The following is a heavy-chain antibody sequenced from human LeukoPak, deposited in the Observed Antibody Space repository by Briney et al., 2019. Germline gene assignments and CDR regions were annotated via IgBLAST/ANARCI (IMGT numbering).Heavy chain of an antibody. Sequence: SETLSLTCTVSGDSVSSYYWSWIRQHPGKGLEWIGYINYSGSTNYNPSLKSRVTISGDTSKYQFSLKLSSVTAADTAVYYCASSPPGTEYFHHWGQGTLVTVSS. CDR3: ASSPPGTEYFHH. CDR1: GDSVSSYY. CDR2: INYSGST. J-gene: IGHJ1*01. V-gene: IGHV4-59*08.